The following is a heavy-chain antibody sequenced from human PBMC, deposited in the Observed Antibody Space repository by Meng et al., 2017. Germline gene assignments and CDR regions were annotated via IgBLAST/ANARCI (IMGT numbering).Heavy chain of an antibody. V-gene: IGHV1-46*01. CDR2: FNPSGGST. J-gene: IGHJ4*02. D-gene: IGHD3-10*01. Sequence: ASVKVSCKASGYTFTSYYMHWVRQAPGQGLEWMGIFNPSGGSTSYAQKFQGRVTMTRDTSTSTVYMELSSLRSEDTAVYYCARDRNYYGSGSYYKRELDYWGQGTLVTVSS. CDR3: ARDRNYYGSGSYYKRELDY. CDR1: GYTFTSYY.